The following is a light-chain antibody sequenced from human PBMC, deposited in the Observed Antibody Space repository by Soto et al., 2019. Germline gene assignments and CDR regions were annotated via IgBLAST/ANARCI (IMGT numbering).Light chain of an antibody. Sequence: DIPMTQSPSSLSASVGDRVAITCQASQDISIYLNWYQQKPGKAPKLLIYDASHLETGVPSRFSGGGSGTDFTFTISSLQPEDIATYYCQQYGYLPRTFGQGTKLEIK. CDR1: QDISIY. J-gene: IGKJ2*01. V-gene: IGKV1-33*01. CDR3: QQYGYLPRT. CDR2: DAS.